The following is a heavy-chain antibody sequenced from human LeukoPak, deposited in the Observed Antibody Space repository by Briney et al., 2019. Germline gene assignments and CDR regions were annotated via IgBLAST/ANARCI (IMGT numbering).Heavy chain of an antibody. CDR3: ARRGGSSSRRSPIDY. CDR2: IKQDGSQR. CDR1: GFSFSTYW. V-gene: IGHV3-7*01. Sequence: GGSLRLSCAASGFSFSTYWMTWVRQAPGKGPEWVANIKQDGSQRYYVDSVRGRFTISRDNAKNSLFLQMNGLRAEDTAVYYCARRGGSSSRRSPIDYWGQGTLVTVSS. D-gene: IGHD6-6*01. J-gene: IGHJ4*02.